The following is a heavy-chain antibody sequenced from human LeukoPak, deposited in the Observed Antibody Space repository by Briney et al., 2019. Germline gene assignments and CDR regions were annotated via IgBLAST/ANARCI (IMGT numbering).Heavy chain of an antibody. Sequence: GGSLRLSCAASGFTFSNAWMNWARQAPGKGLEWVGRINSKTDGGTTDYAAPVKGRFTISRDDSKNTLYLQMNSLKTEDTAVYYCTTDPIVGATGVGIWGQGTLVTVSS. V-gene: IGHV3-15*07. J-gene: IGHJ4*02. D-gene: IGHD1-26*01. CDR3: TTDPIVGATGVGI. CDR1: GFTFSNAW. CDR2: INSKTDGGTT.